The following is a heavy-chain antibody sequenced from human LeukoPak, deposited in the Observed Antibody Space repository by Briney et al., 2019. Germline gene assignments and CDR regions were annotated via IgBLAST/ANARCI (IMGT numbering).Heavy chain of an antibody. V-gene: IGHV1-46*01. J-gene: IGHJ3*02. D-gene: IGHD1-26*01. CDR3: ARDFGIFIVGATNAFDI. CDR1: GYTFTSYY. CDR2: INPSGGST. Sequence: ASVKVSCKASGYTFTSYYMHWVRQAPGQGLEWMGIINPSGGSTSYAQKFQGRVTTTRDTSTSTVYMELSSLRSEDTAVYYCARDFGIFIVGATNAFDIWGQGTMVTVSS.